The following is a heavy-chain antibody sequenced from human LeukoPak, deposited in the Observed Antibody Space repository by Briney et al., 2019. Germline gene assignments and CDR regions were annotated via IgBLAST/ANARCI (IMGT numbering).Heavy chain of an antibody. V-gene: IGHV3-53*01. CDR3: ARVDY. CDR1: GFTFSNVW. J-gene: IGHJ4*02. CDR2: IYSGGST. Sequence: GGSLRLSCAASGFTFSNVWMSWVRQAPGKGLEWVSVIYSGGSTCYADSVKGRFTISRDNSKNTLYLQMNSLRAEDTAVYYCARVDYWGQGTLVTVSS.